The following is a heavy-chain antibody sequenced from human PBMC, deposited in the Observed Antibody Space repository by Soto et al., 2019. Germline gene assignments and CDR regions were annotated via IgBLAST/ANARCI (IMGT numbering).Heavy chain of an antibody. V-gene: IGHV1-69*01. CDR3: ARGGATNRHYYGMDV. CDR1: GGTFSSYA. Sequence: QVQLVQSGAEVKKPGSSVKVSCKASGGTFSSYAISWVRQAPGQGLEWMGGIIPIFGTANYAKKIQGRVTSAADESTSSAYMELSSLRSEDTAVYYCARGGATNRHYYGMDVWGQGTTVTVSS. J-gene: IGHJ6*02. CDR2: IIPIFGTA. D-gene: IGHD5-12*01.